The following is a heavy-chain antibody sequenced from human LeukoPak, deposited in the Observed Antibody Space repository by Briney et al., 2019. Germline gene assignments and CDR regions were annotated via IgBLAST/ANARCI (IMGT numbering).Heavy chain of an antibody. Sequence: KTGESLKISCKGSGYSFTSYWIGWVRQMPGKGLEWMARIDPSDSYTNYSPSFKGHVTVSADKSISTAFLQWSSLQASDTATYYCARIPRDNYDYPFRFDYWGQGTLVTVSP. CDR2: IDPSDSYT. CDR1: GYSFTSYW. V-gene: IGHV5-10-1*01. J-gene: IGHJ4*02. CDR3: ARIPRDNYDYPFRFDY. D-gene: IGHD3-22*01.